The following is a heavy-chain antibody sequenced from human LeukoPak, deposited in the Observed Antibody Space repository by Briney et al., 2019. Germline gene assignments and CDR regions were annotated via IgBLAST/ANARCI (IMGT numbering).Heavy chain of an antibody. CDR3: AKDQSPGYCSSTSCFPPPSMDY. D-gene: IGHD2-2*01. J-gene: IGHJ4*02. CDR2: ISWDGGST. Sequence: GGSLRLSCAASGFTFDDYAMHWVRQAPGEGLEWVSLISWDGGSTYYADSVKGRFTISRDNSKNSLYLQMNSLRAEDTALYYCAKDQSPGYCSSTSCFPPPSMDYWGQGTLVTVSS. V-gene: IGHV3-43D*03. CDR1: GFTFDDYA.